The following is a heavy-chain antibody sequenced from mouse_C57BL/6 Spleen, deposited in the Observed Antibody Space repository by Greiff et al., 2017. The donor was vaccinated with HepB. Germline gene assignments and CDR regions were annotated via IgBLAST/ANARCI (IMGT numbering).Heavy chain of an antibody. Sequence: EVQLQQSGTVLARPGASVKMSCKTSGYTFTSYWMHWVKQRPGQGLEWIGAIYPGNSDTSYNQKFKGKAKLTAVTAASTAYMELSSLTNEDSAVYYCTKNLYDYDGGLYAMDYWGQGTSVTVSS. CDR3: TKNLYDYDGGLYAMDY. CDR1: GYTFTSYW. J-gene: IGHJ4*01. CDR2: IYPGNSDT. V-gene: IGHV1-5*01. D-gene: IGHD2-4*01.